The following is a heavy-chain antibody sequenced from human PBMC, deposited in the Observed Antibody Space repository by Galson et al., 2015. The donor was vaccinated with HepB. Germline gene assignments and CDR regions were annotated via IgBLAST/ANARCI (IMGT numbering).Heavy chain of an antibody. Sequence: SVKVSCKAFGYTFTSHTFSWVRQAPGQGLEWMGWISAYNGNTNYAQKFQDRVTMTTDTSASTAYIELRSLRSDDPAVYYCARDLSLDYWGQGTLVTVSS. V-gene: IGHV1-18*04. CDR3: ARDLSLDY. D-gene: IGHD3-3*02. J-gene: IGHJ4*02. CDR2: ISAYNGNT. CDR1: GYTFTSHT.